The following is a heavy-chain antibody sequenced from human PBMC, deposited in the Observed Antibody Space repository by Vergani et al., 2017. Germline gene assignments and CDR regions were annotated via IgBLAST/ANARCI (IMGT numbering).Heavy chain of an antibody. V-gene: IGHV4-39*01. J-gene: IGHJ4*02. Sequence: QLQLQESGPGLVKPSETLSLTCTVSGGSISSSSYYWGWIRQPPGKGLEWIGSIYYSGSTYYNPSLKSRVTISVDTSKNQFSLKLSSVTAADTAAYYCARRARYYYDSSGYSYFDYWGQGTLVTVSS. CDR3: ARRARYYYDSSGYSYFDY. CDR2: IYYSGST. CDR1: GGSISSSSYY. D-gene: IGHD3-22*01.